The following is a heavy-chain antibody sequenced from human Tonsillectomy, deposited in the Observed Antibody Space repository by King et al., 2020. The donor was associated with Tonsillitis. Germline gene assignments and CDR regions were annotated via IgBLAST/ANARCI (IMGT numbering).Heavy chain of an antibody. CDR3: ARGDYKGRKNWFDP. CDR1: EFTFSSYG. CDR2: ISYDGSNK. V-gene: IGHV3-30*03. J-gene: IGHJ5*02. D-gene: IGHD4/OR15-4a*01. Sequence: VQLVESGGGVVQPGRSLRLSCAASEFTFSSYGMHWVRQAPGKGLEWVAVISYDGSNKNYADPVKGRFTISRDNSKNTLYLQMNSLRAADTALYYCARGDYKGRKNWFDPWGQGPLVTVSS.